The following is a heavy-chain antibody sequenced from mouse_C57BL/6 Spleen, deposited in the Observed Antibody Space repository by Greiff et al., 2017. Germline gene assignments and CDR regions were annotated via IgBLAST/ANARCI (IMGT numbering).Heavy chain of an antibody. Sequence: VQLQQSGAELVKPGASVKLSCKASGYTFTSYWMHWVKQRPGEGLEWIGMIHPNSGSTNYNEKFKSKATWTVDKSSSTAYMQLSRLTSADSAVYYCERGGSWGDMDYWGQGTSVTVSS. CDR3: ERGGSWGDMDY. CDR2: IHPNSGST. V-gene: IGHV1-64*01. CDR1: GYTFTSYW. J-gene: IGHJ4*01.